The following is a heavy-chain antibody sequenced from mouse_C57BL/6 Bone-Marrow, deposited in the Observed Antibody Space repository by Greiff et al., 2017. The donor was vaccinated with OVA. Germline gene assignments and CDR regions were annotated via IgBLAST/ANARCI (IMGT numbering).Heavy chain of an antibody. Sequence: VQLKESGAELVRPGSSVKMSCKTSGYTFTSYGINWVKQRPGQGLEWIGYIYIGNGSTEYNEKFKGKSTLTSDTSSSTAYMQLSSLTSEDSAIYFCARNEDYGSSYYAMDYWGQGTSVTVSS. J-gene: IGHJ4*01. CDR2: IYIGNGST. D-gene: IGHD1-1*01. CDR1: GYTFTSYG. CDR3: ARNEDYGSSYYAMDY. V-gene: IGHV1-58*01.